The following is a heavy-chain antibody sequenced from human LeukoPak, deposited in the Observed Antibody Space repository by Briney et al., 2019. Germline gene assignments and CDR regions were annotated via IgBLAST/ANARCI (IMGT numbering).Heavy chain of an antibody. CDR3: ACPHDYGDYVGAFII. Sequence: PGGSLRLSCAASGFTSSTYAMHWVRQPPGKGLEWVAVISYDGSNKHYADSVKGRFTISRDNSKNTLYLQMNSLRAEDTAVYYCACPHDYGDYVGAFIIWGQGTMVTVSS. V-gene: IGHV3-30-3*01. CDR2: ISYDGSNK. CDR1: GFTSSTYA. J-gene: IGHJ3*02. D-gene: IGHD4-17*01.